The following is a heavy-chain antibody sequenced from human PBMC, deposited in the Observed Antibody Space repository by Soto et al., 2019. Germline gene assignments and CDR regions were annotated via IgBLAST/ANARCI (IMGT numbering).Heavy chain of an antibody. CDR2: ISAYNGNT. CDR3: ARVRKSCSGGSCYGVFDI. D-gene: IGHD2-15*01. J-gene: IGHJ3*02. CDR1: GYTNTRYG. V-gene: IGHV1-18*01. Sequence: ASVKRYFKASGYTNTRYGSSWVSLNHGQGLEWMGWISAYNGNTNYAQKLQGRVTMTTDTSTSTAYMELRSLRSDDTAVYYCARVRKSCSGGSCYGVFDIWGQGTMVTVSS.